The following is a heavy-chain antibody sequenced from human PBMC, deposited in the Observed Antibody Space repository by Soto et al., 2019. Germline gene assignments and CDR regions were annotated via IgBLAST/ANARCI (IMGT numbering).Heavy chain of an antibody. Sequence: QVQLVESGGGVVQPGRSLRLSCAASGFTFSTYAMHWVRQAPGKGLEWVAVIPYDGSNKFYADSVKGQFTISRDNSKNTLYLQMHSLRAEDTAVYYCARVRQLWTDAFDVWGQGTMVTVSS. D-gene: IGHD5-18*01. J-gene: IGHJ3*01. CDR1: GFTFSTYA. V-gene: IGHV3-30-3*01. CDR2: IPYDGSNK. CDR3: ARVRQLWTDAFDV.